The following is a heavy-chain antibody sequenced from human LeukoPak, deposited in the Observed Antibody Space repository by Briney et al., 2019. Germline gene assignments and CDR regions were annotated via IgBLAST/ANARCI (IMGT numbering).Heavy chain of an antibody. CDR3: ARDPPRIVVVVAATNYYGMDV. Sequence: GASVKVSCKASGYIFSSYYMHWVRQAPGQGLEWMGIINPSGGSTSYAQKFQGRVTMTRDTSTSTVYMELSSLRSDDTAVYYCARDPPRIVVVVAATNYYGMDVWGQGTTVTVSS. J-gene: IGHJ6*02. CDR2: INPSGGST. V-gene: IGHV1-46*01. CDR1: GYIFSSYY. D-gene: IGHD2-15*01.